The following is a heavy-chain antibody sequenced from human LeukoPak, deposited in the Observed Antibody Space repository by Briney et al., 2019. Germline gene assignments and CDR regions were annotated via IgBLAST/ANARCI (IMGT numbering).Heavy chain of an antibody. Sequence: SETLSLTCTVSGGSISSYYWSWIRQPPGKGLGWIGYIYYSGSTNYNPSLKSRVTISVDTSKNQFSLKLSSVSAADTAVYYCARQGGGFWYFDLWGRGTLVTVSS. CDR2: IYYSGST. D-gene: IGHD6-25*01. J-gene: IGHJ2*01. CDR1: GGSISSYY. V-gene: IGHV4-59*08. CDR3: ARQGGGFWYFDL.